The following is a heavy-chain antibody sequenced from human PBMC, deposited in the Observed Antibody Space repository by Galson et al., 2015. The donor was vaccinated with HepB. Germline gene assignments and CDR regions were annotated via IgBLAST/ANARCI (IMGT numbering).Heavy chain of an antibody. V-gene: IGHV3-23*01. Sequence: SLRLSCAAPGFAFGSHTMIWVRQAPGRGLECVSAISGHAEKIYYAESLKGRFTISRDNSKGTVYLQISGLRVDDTAVYYCVKDSHYDFWQGSLFELWGQGTRVTVAP. CDR1: GFAFGSHT. CDR3: VKDSHYDFWQGSLFEL. CDR2: ISGHAEKI. D-gene: IGHD3-3*01. J-gene: IGHJ4*02.